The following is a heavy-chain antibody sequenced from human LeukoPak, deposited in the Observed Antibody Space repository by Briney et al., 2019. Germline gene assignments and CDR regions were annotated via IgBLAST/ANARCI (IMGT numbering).Heavy chain of an antibody. J-gene: IGHJ6*03. CDR1: GYTFTSCD. CDR3: ARGGYSSSIVRRWAYYMDV. CDR2: MNPNSGNT. Sequence: ASVKVSCKASGYTFTSCDINWVRQATGQGLEWMGWMNPNSGNTGYAQKFQGRVTMTRNTSISTAYMELSSLRSEDTAVYYCARGGYSSSIVRRWAYYMDVWGKGTTVTVSS. V-gene: IGHV1-8*01. D-gene: IGHD6-6*01.